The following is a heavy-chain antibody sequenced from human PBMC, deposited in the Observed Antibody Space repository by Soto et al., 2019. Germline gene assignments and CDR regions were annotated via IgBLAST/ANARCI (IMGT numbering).Heavy chain of an antibody. J-gene: IGHJ4*02. CDR2: IHRDGVT. CDR1: GGSTSSSDW. D-gene: IGHD1-26*01. CDR3: AGRPEIHPR. Sequence: QVHLQESGPGLVKPSETLSLTCAISGGSTSSSDWWTWVRKPPGEGLEGIGEIHRDGVTNYNSSIKRRLTISLDQSRNQVSLSLTSVTAADAAVYFCAGRPEIHPRWGQGILVPVSS. V-gene: IGHV4-4*02.